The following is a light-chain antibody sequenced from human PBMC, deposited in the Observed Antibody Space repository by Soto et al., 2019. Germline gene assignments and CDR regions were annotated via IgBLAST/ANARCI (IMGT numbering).Light chain of an antibody. Sequence: DIQMTQSPSSVSASVGDRVSITCRASQNVDRYLAWYQQTPGKAPNLLIYTASTLQGGVPSRFSGSGSATDFTLTISNLQPEDFATYYCQQAKVYPITFGQGTRLEI. V-gene: IGKV1-12*01. CDR3: QQAKVYPIT. J-gene: IGKJ5*01. CDR2: TAS. CDR1: QNVDRY.